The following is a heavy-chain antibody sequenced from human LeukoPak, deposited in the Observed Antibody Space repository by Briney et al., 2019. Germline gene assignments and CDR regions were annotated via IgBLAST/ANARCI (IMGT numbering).Heavy chain of an antibody. V-gene: IGHV3-49*03. CDR1: GFIFGDFA. J-gene: IGHJ3*01. Sequence: GGSLRLSCSASGFIFGDFAMSWFRQPPGKGPEWLGFIRTGIYGATTEYAASVKGRFTVSRDDSTSITYLQTNSLKIEDTGIYYCTRDNYADDRRDAFDLCGQGTIVTASP. D-gene: IGHD2-2*01. CDR3: TRDNYADDRRDAFDL. CDR2: IRTGIYGATT.